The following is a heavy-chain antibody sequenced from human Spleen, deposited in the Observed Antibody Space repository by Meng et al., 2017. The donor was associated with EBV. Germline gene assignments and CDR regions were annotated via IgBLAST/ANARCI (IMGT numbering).Heavy chain of an antibody. J-gene: IGHJ4*02. D-gene: IGHD3-10*01. CDR1: AGSMRTNIYY. CDR3: VRLVGDFYADY. CDR2: IYYSGST. Sequence: QLPLRAPGPVLVKPSETLSLTCTVSAGSMRTNIYYWGWIRQPPGKGPEYIGSIYYSGSTFYNPSLKSRVTMSVDTSKNQFSLRLSSVTAADTAVYYCVRLVGDFYADYWGQGNLVTVFS. V-gene: IGHV4-39*01.